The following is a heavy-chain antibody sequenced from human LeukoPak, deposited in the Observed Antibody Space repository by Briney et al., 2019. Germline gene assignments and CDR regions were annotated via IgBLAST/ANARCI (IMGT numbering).Heavy chain of an antibody. D-gene: IGHD5-18*01. CDR3: AKDLSYGFDY. CDR1: GFTFSSYG. V-gene: IGHV3-23*01. CDR2: ISGSGGST. Sequence: GGSLRLSCAASGFTFSSYGMHWVRQAPGKGLEWVSAISGSGGSTYYADSVKGRFTISRDNSKNTLYLQMNSLRAEDTAVYYCAKDLSYGFDYWGQGTLVTVSS. J-gene: IGHJ4*02.